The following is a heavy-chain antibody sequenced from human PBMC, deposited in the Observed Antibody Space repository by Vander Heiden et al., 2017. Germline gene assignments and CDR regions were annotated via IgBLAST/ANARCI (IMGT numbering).Heavy chain of an antibody. D-gene: IGHD3-10*01. J-gene: IGHJ4*01. CDR2: ISQGGST. V-gene: IGHV4-30-2*01. Sequence: QLRLRESGSGLVKPSQTLSLTCVVSGASISSGPYSWSWIRQPAGKGLEWIGYISQGGSTSYNPSLKSRVTISLDSSQNHFSLNLTSVTAADTAVDFCARTNGDFGPFIFWGHGTLGSVSP. CDR1: GASISSGPYS. CDR3: ARTNGDFGPFIF.